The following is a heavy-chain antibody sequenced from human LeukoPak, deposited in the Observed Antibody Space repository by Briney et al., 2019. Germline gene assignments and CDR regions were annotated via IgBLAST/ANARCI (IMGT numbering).Heavy chain of an antibody. CDR3: ASKTSSSWCFDY. CDR2: IYDSGST. V-gene: IGHV4-59*12. D-gene: IGHD6-13*01. CDR1: GGSISSYY. J-gene: IGHJ4*02. Sequence: PSETLSLTCTVSGGSISSYYWSWIRRPPGKGLEWIAYIYDSGSTNYNPSLKSRVTISVDTSKNQFSLKLSSVTAADTAVYYCASKTSSSWCFDYWGQGTLVAVSS.